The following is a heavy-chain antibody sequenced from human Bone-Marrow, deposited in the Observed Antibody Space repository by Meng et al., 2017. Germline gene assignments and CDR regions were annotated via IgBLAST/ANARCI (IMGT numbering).Heavy chain of an antibody. CDR2: ISSSSSYI. J-gene: IGHJ3*02. D-gene: IGHD3-16*01. Sequence: GESPKTSCAASGFTFSSYSMNWVRQAPGKGLEWVSSISSSSSYIYYADSVKGRFTITRDNDKNSLYLQMNSLRAEDTAVYYCARSYPYIWGQGTMVTVSS. CDR1: GFTFSSYS. CDR3: ARSYPYI. V-gene: IGHV3-21*01.